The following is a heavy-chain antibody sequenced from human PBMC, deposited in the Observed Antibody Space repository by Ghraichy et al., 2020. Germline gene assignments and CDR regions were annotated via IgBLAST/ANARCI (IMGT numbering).Heavy chain of an antibody. D-gene: IGHD3-22*01. V-gene: IGHV4-61*01. CDR2: IYYSGST. J-gene: IGHJ4*02. CDR3: AREVDYYDSSGYYPGRFDY. Sequence: SETLSLTCTVSGGSVSSGSYYWSWIRQPPGKGLEWIGYIYYSGSTNYNPSLKSRVTISVDTSKNQFSLKLSSVTAADTAVYYCAREVDYYDSSGYYPGRFDYWGQGTLVTVSS. CDR1: GGSVSSGSYY.